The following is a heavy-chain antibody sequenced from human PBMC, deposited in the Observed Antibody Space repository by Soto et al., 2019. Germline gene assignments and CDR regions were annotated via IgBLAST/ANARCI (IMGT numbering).Heavy chain of an antibody. CDR2: ISYDGSNK. D-gene: IGHD1-26*01. CDR1: GFTFSSYA. V-gene: IGHV3-30-3*01. J-gene: IGHJ4*02. CDR3: ASGGSYGY. Sequence: QVQLVESGGGVVQPGRSLRLSCAASGFTFSSYAMHWVRQAPGKGLEWVAVISYDGSNKYYADSVKGRFTISRDNSKNTLYLQMNSLGAEDTAVYYCASGGSYGYWGQGTLVTVSS.